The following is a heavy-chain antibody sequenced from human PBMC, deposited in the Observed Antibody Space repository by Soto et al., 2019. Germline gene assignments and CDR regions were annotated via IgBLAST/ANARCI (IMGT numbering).Heavy chain of an antibody. D-gene: IGHD5-18*01. CDR1: GYSFTSYW. CDR2: IYPGDSDT. J-gene: IGHJ6*02. V-gene: IGHV5-51*01. Sequence: PGESLKISCKGSGYSFTSYWIGWVRQMPGKGLEWMGIIYPGDSDTRYSPSFQGQVTISADKSISTAYLQWSSLKASDTAMYYCARRSAQHGGYYYYGMDVWGQGTTVTVSS. CDR3: ARRSAQHGGYYYYGMDV.